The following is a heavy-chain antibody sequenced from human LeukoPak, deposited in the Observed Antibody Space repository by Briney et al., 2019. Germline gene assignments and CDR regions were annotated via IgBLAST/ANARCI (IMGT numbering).Heavy chain of an antibody. Sequence: SETLSLTCTVSGYSISSGYYWGWIRQPPGKGLEWIGSIYHRGSTYYNPSLKSRVTISVDTSKNQFSLKLSSVTAADTAVYYCARTNYGADFDYWGQGTLVSVSS. CDR3: ARTNYGADFDY. J-gene: IGHJ4*02. V-gene: IGHV4-38-2*02. D-gene: IGHD4-17*01. CDR1: GYSISSGYY. CDR2: IYHRGST.